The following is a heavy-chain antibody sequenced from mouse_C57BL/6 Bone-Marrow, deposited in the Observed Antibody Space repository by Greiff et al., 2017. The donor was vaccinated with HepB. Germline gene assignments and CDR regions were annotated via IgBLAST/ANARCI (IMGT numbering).Heavy chain of an antibody. CDR3: ARRGIYGRAFAY. Sequence: QVQLQQPGAELVKPGASVKMSCKASGYTFTSYRITWVKQRPGQGLEWIGDIYPGSGSTNYNEKFKSKATLTVDTSSSTAYMQLSSLTSEDSAVYYCARRGIYGRAFAYWGQGTLVTVSA. CDR2: IYPGSGST. V-gene: IGHV1-55*01. J-gene: IGHJ3*01. D-gene: IGHD2-1*01. CDR1: GYTFTSYR.